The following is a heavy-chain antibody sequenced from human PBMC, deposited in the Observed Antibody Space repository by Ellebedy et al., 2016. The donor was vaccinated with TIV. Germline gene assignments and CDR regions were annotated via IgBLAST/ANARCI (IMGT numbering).Heavy chain of an antibody. CDR2: IHPGDSDT. V-gene: IGHV5-51*01. CDR3: ARLQGSGYCSSTSCLNWFAP. Sequence: GESLKISRQGSGYTFTSYWIGWVRQMPGKGLEWMGIIHPGDSDTRYSPSFHGQVTFSADKSIRTAYLQWSSLRASDTAMYYCARLQGSGYCSSTSCLNWFAPWGQGTLVTVSS. D-gene: IGHD2-2*03. J-gene: IGHJ5*02. CDR1: GYTFTSYW.